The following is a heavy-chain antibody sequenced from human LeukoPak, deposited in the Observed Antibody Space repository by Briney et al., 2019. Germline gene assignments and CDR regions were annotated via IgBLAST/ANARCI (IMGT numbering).Heavy chain of an antibody. CDR1: GFTFSRHS. CDR2: ISTSSSYI. CDR3: ARLPGGVVMDAGLY. Sequence: GGSLRLSCAGSGFTFSRHSMNWVRQAPGKGLEWVSSISTSSSYIYYGDSVKGRFTISRDNAKNSLYLQMDSLRAEDTAMYYCARLPGGVVMDAGLYWGQGTLVTVSS. V-gene: IGHV3-21*01. D-gene: IGHD2-21*01. J-gene: IGHJ4*02.